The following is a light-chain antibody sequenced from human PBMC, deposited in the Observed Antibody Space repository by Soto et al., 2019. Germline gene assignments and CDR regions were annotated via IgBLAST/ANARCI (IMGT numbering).Light chain of an antibody. CDR2: GTS. V-gene: IGKV3D-15*01. J-gene: IGKJ5*01. Sequence: EIVLTQSPGTLSLSPGERGTLSCRASRSLSSTYLAWYQQKPGQAPRLLIYGTSNRAIGIPDRFSGSGSGTDFSLTISSLQSEDFAVYYCLQYNNWPAITFGKGTRLEI. CDR3: LQYNNWPAIT. CDR1: RSLSSTY.